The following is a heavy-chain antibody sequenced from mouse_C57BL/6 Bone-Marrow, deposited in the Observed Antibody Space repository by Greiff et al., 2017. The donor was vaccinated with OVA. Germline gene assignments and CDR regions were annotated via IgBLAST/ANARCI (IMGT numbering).Heavy chain of an antibody. J-gene: IGHJ1*03. CDR3: ARYRDYYGSSWYFDV. CDR2: IRHNAAGYTT. CDR1: GFTFTAYS. Sequence: EVHLVESGAGLVQPGGSLSLSCAASGFTFTAYSMSWVRQPPGAALEWLGFIRHNAAGYTTDYRAAVKGLFTISRDNAQSILYLQMNALIAEDSATYYCARYRDYYGSSWYFDVWGTGTTVTVSS. V-gene: IGHV7-3*01. D-gene: IGHD1-1*01.